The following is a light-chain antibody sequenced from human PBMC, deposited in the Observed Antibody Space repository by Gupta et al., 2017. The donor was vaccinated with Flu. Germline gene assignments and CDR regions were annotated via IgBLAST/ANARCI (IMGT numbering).Light chain of an antibody. Sequence: SSELTQDPAVSVALGQTVRITCQGNSLRSYYAKWYQQKPGQGPLLVIHGKNNRPSGIPDRFSGSSSGNTASLTITGAQAEDEADYYCESRDSSDNHLVFGGGTKLTVL. CDR3: ESRDSSDNHLV. V-gene: IGLV3-19*01. J-gene: IGLJ3*02. CDR1: SLRSYY. CDR2: GKN.